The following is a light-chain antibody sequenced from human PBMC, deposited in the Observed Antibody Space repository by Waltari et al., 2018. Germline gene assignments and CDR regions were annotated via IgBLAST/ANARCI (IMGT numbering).Light chain of an antibody. CDR1: SSDVGSYDY. CDR3: CSYAGSQTYV. J-gene: IGLJ1*01. Sequence: QSALTQPPSASGSPGQSVTISCTGTSSDVGSYDYVSWYQQPPGKAPKVMIYEVTKRPSGVPDRFSASKSGNTASLTVSGLQAEDEADYYCCSYAGSQTYVFGTGTKVTVL. V-gene: IGLV2-8*01. CDR2: EVT.